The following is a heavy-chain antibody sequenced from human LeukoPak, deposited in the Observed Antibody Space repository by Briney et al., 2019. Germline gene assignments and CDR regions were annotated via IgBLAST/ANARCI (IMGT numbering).Heavy chain of an antibody. V-gene: IGHV3-23*01. CDR3: AKEEWLLAVYFDY. D-gene: IGHD3-3*01. CDR1: GFTFSAYS. Sequence: GGSLRLSCAASGFTFSAYSMTWVRQAPGKGLEWLSYISGSGGSTYYADSVKGQFTISRDNSKNTLYLQMNSLRAEDTAVYYCAKEEWLLAVYFDYWGQGTLVTVSS. J-gene: IGHJ4*02. CDR2: ISGSGGST.